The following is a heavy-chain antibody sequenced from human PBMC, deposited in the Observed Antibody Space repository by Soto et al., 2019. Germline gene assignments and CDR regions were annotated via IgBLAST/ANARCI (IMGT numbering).Heavy chain of an antibody. CDR1: GYNFRDYY. Sequence: QVQLVQSGAEVKKPGASVKVSCRASGYNFRDYYLHWVRQAPGAGLEWMGSIIPNNGDTQYAQRFQGRITLTTDTSLDTDYMEIDGLTLDDTAIYFCAMSGDRRNSPAWIDHWGQGALVTVSS. CDR3: AMSGDRRNSPAWIDH. CDR2: IIPNNGDT. J-gene: IGHJ5*02. D-gene: IGHD1-26*01. V-gene: IGHV1-2*02.